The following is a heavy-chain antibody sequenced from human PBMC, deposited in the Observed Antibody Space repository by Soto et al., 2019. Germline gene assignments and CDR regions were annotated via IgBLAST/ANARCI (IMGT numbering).Heavy chain of an antibody. Sequence: ASVKVSCKTSAYFFTAYYIHWVRQAPGQGLEWMGWINPNTGATNYPQKFQGRVTMTSDTSISTAYMELSSLMSDDTAVHYCARDHNLDQYYHGMDVWGQGTTVTVSS. D-gene: IGHD1-1*01. J-gene: IGHJ6*02. CDR1: AYFFTAYY. V-gene: IGHV1-2*02. CDR2: INPNTGAT. CDR3: ARDHNLDQYYHGMDV.